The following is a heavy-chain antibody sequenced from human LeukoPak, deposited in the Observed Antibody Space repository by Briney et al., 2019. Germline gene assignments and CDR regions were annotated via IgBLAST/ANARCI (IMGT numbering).Heavy chain of an antibody. J-gene: IGHJ4*02. V-gene: IGHV3-21*01. CDR2: ISSSSSYI. CDR1: GFTFSSYS. D-gene: IGHD3-22*01. Sequence: GGSLRLSCAASGFTFSSYSMNWVRQAPGKGLEWVSSISSSSSYIYYADSVKGRFTISRDNAKNSLYLQMNSLRVEDTAVYYWARDPSYYYDSSGYSPDYWGQGTLVTVSS. CDR3: ARDPSYYYDSSGYSPDY.